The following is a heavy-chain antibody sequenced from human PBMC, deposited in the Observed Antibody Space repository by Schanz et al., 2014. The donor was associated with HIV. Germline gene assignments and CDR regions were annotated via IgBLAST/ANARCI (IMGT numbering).Heavy chain of an antibody. Sequence: QVQLVQSGAEVKNPGASVKVSCKASGYTFSSYDINWVRQATGQGLEWMGWMNPNSGGTNYAQKFQGRVTISRDTSISTAYMEVSRLRSDDTAVYYCASAGFDDSSGYPDYWGQGTLVTVSS. CDR3: ASAGFDDSSGYPDY. J-gene: IGHJ4*02. D-gene: IGHD3-22*01. CDR1: GYTFSSYD. CDR2: MNPNSGGT. V-gene: IGHV1-2*02.